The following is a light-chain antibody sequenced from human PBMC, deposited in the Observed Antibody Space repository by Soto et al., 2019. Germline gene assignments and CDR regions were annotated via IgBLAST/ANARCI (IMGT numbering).Light chain of an antibody. Sequence: IQMTQSPSTLSASVGDRVTITCRASQSISTWLAWYQQKPGKAPNLLIYKASSLASGVPSRFSGSGSATEFTLTISSLQPDDFATYYCQQYNSYSVTFGGGTKVEIK. CDR3: QQYNSYSVT. V-gene: IGKV1-5*03. CDR2: KAS. J-gene: IGKJ4*01. CDR1: QSISTW.